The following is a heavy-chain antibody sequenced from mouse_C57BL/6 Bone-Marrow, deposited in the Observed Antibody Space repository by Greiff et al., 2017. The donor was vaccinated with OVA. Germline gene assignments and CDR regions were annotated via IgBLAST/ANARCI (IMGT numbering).Heavy chain of an antibody. CDR2: ILPSDSDT. J-gene: IGHJ4*01. V-gene: IGHV1-74*01. D-gene: IGHD2-4*01. CDR3: AIVYCYDYDGTCYAMDY. Sequence: QVQLQQPGAELVKPGASVKVSCKASGYPFTSYWMHWVKQRPGQGLEWIGRILPSDSDTNYNPQLKGTATLTVDKSSSTAYMQLSSLTSEDSAVYDSAIVYCYDYDGTCYAMDYWGQGTSVTVSS. CDR1: GYPFTSYW.